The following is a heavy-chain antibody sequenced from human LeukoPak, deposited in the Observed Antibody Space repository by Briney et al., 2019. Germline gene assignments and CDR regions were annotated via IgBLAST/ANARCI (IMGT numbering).Heavy chain of an antibody. CDR2: INPNSGGT. D-gene: IGHD3-22*01. J-gene: IGHJ4*02. CDR3: ARGVRYYYDSSGNPFDY. Sequence: ASVKVSCKASGYTFTGYYMHWVRQAPGQGLEWMGWINPNSGGTNYAQKFQGRVTMTTDTSTSTAYMELRSLRSDDTAVYYCARGVRYYYDSSGNPFDYWGQGTLVTVSS. V-gene: IGHV1-2*02. CDR1: GYTFTGYY.